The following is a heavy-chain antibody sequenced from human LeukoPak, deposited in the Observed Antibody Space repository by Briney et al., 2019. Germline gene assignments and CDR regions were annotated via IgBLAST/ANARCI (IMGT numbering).Heavy chain of an antibody. V-gene: IGHV3-11*01. Sequence: LSLTCTVSGGSISSYYWSWVRQGPGKGLESISYIGPSGGDTAYADSVKGRFTISRDNAKNLLYLQMNSLRADDTAVYYCSRDPRRLDYWGQGTLVSV. CDR1: GGSISSYY. CDR3: SRDPRRLDY. CDR2: IGPSGGDT. J-gene: IGHJ4*02.